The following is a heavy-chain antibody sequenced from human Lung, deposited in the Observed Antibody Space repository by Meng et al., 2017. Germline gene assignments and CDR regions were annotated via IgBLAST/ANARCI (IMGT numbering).Heavy chain of an antibody. D-gene: IGHD1-14*01. CDR3: ARGRRNEPLFDY. Sequence: QVQLLQSGAEGKKPGAAGKAAGKTSGGSFSTHTFSWVRQAPGQGLEWMGGLIAVFDKTKAAPRFQDRVTFTADESTSTAYMELSSLTFDDTAVYFCARGRRNEPLFDYWGQGTLVTVSS. J-gene: IGHJ4*02. V-gene: IGHV1-69*13. CDR2: LIAVFDKT. CDR1: GGSFSTHT.